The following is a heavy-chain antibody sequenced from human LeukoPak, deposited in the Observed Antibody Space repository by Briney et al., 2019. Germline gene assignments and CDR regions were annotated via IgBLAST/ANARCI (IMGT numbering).Heavy chain of an antibody. CDR3: ARDAGDGYTRGYHFDY. Sequence: GGSVTVSCTASGGIFSSYAISWVRQAPGQGLEWMGGIIPIFGTANYAQKFQGRVTITADESTSTAYMELSSLRSEDTAVYYCARDAGDGYTRGYHFDYWGQGTLVTV. CDR1: GGIFSSYA. D-gene: IGHD5-24*01. V-gene: IGHV1-69*13. CDR2: IIPIFGTA. J-gene: IGHJ4*02.